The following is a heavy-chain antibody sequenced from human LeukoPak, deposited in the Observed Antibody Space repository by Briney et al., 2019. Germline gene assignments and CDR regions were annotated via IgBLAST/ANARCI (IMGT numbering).Heavy chain of an antibody. D-gene: IGHD1-26*01. V-gene: IGHV3-30-3*01. Sequence: PGGSLRLSCAASRFTFSTYAMHWVRQAPGKGLEWVAGISNDGTNEDHADSVKGRFTISRDNSKNTLYLQMNSLRAEDTAIYYCARYSADWGWLDPWGQGTLVTVSS. CDR1: RFTFSTYA. CDR2: ISNDGTNE. J-gene: IGHJ5*02. CDR3: ARYSADWGWLDP.